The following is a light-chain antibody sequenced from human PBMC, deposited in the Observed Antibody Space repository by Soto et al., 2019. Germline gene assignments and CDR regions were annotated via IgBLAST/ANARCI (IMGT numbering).Light chain of an antibody. CDR2: EVN. CDR3: SSYAGSSNV. J-gene: IGLJ1*01. V-gene: IGLV2-8*01. CDR1: SSDVGGYNY. Sequence: QSALTQPPSASGSPGQSVAISCTGTSSDVGGYNYVSWYQQHPGKAPKLMIYEVNKRPSGVPDRFSGSKSGNTASLTVSGLQAEDEADYYCSSYAGSSNVVXTGTKLTVL.